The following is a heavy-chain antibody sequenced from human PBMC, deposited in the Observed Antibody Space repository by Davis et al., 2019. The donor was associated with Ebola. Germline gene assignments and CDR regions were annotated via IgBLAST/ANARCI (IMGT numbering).Heavy chain of an antibody. CDR2: INHSGST. CDR3: ARGWLRGWFDP. D-gene: IGHD5-12*01. Sequence: PSETLSLTCAVYGGSFSGYYWSWIRQPPGKGLEWIGEINHSGSTNYNPSLKSRVTISVDTSKNQFSLKLSSVTAADTAVYYCARGWLRGWFDPWGQGTLVTVSS. CDR1: GGSFSGYY. J-gene: IGHJ5*02. V-gene: IGHV4-34*01.